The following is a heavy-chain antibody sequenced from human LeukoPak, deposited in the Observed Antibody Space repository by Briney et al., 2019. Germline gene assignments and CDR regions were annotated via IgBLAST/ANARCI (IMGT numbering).Heavy chain of an antibody. CDR1: GFTFNDHY. V-gene: IGHV3-72*01. Sequence: GGSLRLSCAASGFTFNDHYMDWVRQAPGKGLEWVGRTRNKAKSYSADYAASVKGRFSISRDDSKKSVSLQMNSLKTEDTAVYYCVKAALGDDPFDYWGQGTLVTVSS. CDR2: TRNKAKSYSA. J-gene: IGHJ4*02. CDR3: VKAALGDDPFDY. D-gene: IGHD2-21*02.